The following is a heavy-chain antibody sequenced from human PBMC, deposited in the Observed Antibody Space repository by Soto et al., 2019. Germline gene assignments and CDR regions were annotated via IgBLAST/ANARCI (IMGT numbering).Heavy chain of an antibody. Sequence: SVKVSCKASGGTFGSYAISWVRQAPGQGLEWMGGIIPIFGTANYAQKFQGRVTITADESTSTAYMELSSLRSEDTAVYYCARDDGYYYDSSGVGTRKKNFDYWG. CDR3: ARDDGYYYDSSGVGTRKKNFDY. CDR1: GGTFGSYA. J-gene: IGHJ4*01. V-gene: IGHV1-69*13. D-gene: IGHD3-22*01. CDR2: IIPIFGTA.